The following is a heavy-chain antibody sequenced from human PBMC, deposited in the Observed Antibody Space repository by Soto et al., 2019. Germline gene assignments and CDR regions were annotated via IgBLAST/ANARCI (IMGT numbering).Heavy chain of an antibody. CDR3: ASSPDCSSTSCHPKIYYYYYYGMDV. Sequence: PGESLKISCKGSGYSFTSYWISWVRQMPGKGLEWMGRIDPSDSYTNYSPSFQGHVTISADKSISTAYLQWSSLKASDTAMYYCASSPDCSSTSCHPKIYYYYYYGMDVWGQGTTVTVSS. CDR1: GYSFTSYW. J-gene: IGHJ6*02. CDR2: IDPSDSYT. V-gene: IGHV5-10-1*01. D-gene: IGHD2-2*01.